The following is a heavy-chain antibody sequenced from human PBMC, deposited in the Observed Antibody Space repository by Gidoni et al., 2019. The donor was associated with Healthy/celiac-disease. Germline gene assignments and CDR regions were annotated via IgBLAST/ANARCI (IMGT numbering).Heavy chain of an antibody. CDR2: IGTAGDT. J-gene: IGHJ4*02. D-gene: IGHD3-22*01. Sequence: EVQLVESGGGLVQPGGSLRLSCAASGFTFSSYDMHWVRQATGKGLEWVSAIGTAGDTYYPGSVKGRFTISRENAKNSLYLQMNSLRAGDTAVYYCARKAYYYDSSGYYYYFDYWGQGTLVTVSS. V-gene: IGHV3-13*01. CDR1: GFTFSSYD. CDR3: ARKAYYYDSSGYYYYFDY.